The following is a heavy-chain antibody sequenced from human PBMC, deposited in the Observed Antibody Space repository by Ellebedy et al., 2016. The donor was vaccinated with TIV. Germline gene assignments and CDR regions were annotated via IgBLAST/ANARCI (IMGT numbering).Heavy chain of an antibody. V-gene: IGHV4-39*07. CDR2: IYYSGST. Sequence: MPSETLSLTCTVPGGSISSSNYYWGWIRQPPGKGLEWFGNIYYSGSTKYNPSLESRVTISIGTSKNQFSLKLISVTAADTAVYYCARAPAGGTYSYWGQGSLVTVSS. CDR1: GGSISSSNYY. J-gene: IGHJ4*02. D-gene: IGHD1-26*01. CDR3: ARAPAGGTYSY.